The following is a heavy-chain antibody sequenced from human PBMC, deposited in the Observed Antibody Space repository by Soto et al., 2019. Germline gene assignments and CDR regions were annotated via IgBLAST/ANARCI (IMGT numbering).Heavy chain of an antibody. D-gene: IGHD2-2*01. CDR2: ISGSGGST. CDR3: AAPRPIVVVPAAISWFGP. J-gene: IGHJ5*02. CDR1: GFTFSSYA. Sequence: PGGSLRLSCAASGFTFSSYAMSWVRQAPGKGLEWVSAISGSGGSTYYADSVKGRFTISRDNSKNTLYLQMNSLRAEDTVVYYCAAPRPIVVVPAAISWFGPWGQGTLVTVSS. V-gene: IGHV3-23*01.